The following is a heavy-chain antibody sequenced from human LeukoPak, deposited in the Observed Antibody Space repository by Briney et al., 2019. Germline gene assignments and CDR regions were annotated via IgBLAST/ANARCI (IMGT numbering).Heavy chain of an antibody. CDR3: ARGGYSGSYYRFD. V-gene: IGHV3-74*01. D-gene: IGHD1-26*01. CDR2: IDKEGSAA. J-gene: IGHJ4*02. CDR1: GFTFSTYA. Sequence: GGSLRLSCAASGFTFSTYAMSWVRQAPGKGPVWVGRIDKEGSAAFYAESVKGRFTISRDNVKSTVYLQMNSLTAEDTAVYHCARGGYSGSYYRFDWGQGTLVTVSS.